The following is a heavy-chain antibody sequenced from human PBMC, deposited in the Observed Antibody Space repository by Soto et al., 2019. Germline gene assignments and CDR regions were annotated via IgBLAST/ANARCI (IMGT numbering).Heavy chain of an antibody. D-gene: IGHD6-13*01. J-gene: IGHJ4*02. CDR2: IYTTGTT. V-gene: IGHV4-31*02. CDR1: GDSMSTGGYY. Sequence: TLSLPCSVSGDSMSTGGYYWTWIRPHPGKGLEWIGHIYTTGTTYYSPSLKSQVTMSIDKSSNRFSLNLNSVTAADTAVYYCSRGRGSTPLRDWGPGALVTVSS. CDR3: SRGRGSTPLRD.